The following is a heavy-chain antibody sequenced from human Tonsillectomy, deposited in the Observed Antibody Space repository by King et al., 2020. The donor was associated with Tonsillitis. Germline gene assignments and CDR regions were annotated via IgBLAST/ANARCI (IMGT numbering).Heavy chain of an antibody. D-gene: IGHD2-15*01. V-gene: IGHV3-33*05. CDR3: ASDFVWVAGVLYYHAMDV. CDR1: GFTFRNNG. Sequence: VQLVESGGGVVQPGRSLRLSCAASGFTFRNNGMHWVRQAPGKGLEWVAVISSDGNNKFYADSVKGRFTISRDNAKNKPFLQMNSLRAEDTALYYCASDFVWVAGVLYYHAMDVWGQGTAVTVSS. CDR2: ISSDGNNK. J-gene: IGHJ6*02.